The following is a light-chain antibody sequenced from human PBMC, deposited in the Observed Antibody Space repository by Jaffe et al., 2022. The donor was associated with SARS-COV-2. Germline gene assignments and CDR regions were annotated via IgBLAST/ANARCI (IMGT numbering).Light chain of an antibody. Sequence: EIVLTQSPATLSLSPGERATLSCRASQSVTTPLAWYQHKPGQAPRLLIYDSSNTAPGIPARFSGSGSGTDFTLTISSLEPEDFAIYYCQQRSNWPPIAFGQGTRLEMK. J-gene: IGKJ5*01. CDR1: QSVTTP. V-gene: IGKV3-11*01. CDR2: DSS. CDR3: QQRSNWPPIA.